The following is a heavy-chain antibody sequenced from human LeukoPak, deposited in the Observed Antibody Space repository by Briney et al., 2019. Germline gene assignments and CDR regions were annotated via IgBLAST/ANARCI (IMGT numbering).Heavy chain of an antibody. CDR1: GFTFSTYS. CDR2: ISSGSSTI. V-gene: IGHV3-48*01. CDR3: ARVTVGATADYFDY. D-gene: IGHD1-26*01. J-gene: IGHJ4*02. Sequence: PGGSLRLSCAAPGFTFSTYSMNWVRQAPGKGLEWLSYISSGSSTIYYADSVKGRFTISRDNARNSLYLQMNGLRAEDTAVYYCARVTVGATADYFDYWGQGTLVTVSP.